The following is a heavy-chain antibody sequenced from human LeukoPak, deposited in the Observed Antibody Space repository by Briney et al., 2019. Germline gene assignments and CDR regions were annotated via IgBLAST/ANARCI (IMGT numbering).Heavy chain of an antibody. V-gene: IGHV4-59*08. J-gene: IGHJ4*02. CDR3: ARQQFGGWNYGSVDY. Sequence: PSETLSLTCTVSGGSISGYYWSWIRQPPGKGLEWIGYIYYSGSTNYNPSLKSRVTISVDTSKNQFSLKLSSVTAADTAVYYCARQQFGGWNYGSVDYWGQGTLVTVSS. CDR2: IYYSGST. D-gene: IGHD1-7*01. CDR1: GGSISGYY.